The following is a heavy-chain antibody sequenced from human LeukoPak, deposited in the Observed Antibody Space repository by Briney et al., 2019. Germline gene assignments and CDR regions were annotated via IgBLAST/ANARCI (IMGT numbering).Heavy chain of an antibody. J-gene: IGHJ3*02. CDR1: GGTFSSYT. Sequence: GSSVKVSCKASGGTFSSYTISWVRQAPGQGLEWMGRIIPILAIANYAQKFQGRVTITADKSTSTAYMDLSSLRSEDTAVYYCARTVTTGNDAFDIWGQGTMVTDSS. V-gene: IGHV1-69*02. CDR3: ARTVTTGNDAFDI. CDR2: IIPILAIA. D-gene: IGHD4-17*01.